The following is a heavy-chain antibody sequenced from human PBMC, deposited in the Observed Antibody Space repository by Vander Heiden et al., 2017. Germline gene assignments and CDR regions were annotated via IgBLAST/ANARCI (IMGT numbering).Heavy chain of an antibody. CDR1: GFTFRRHV. D-gene: IGHD1-26*01. CDR2: ISVSGDST. V-gene: IGHV3-23*01. CDR3: AKQMWELTFEY. J-gene: IGHJ4*02. Sequence: EVQLLESGGGLVQPGGSLRLSCAASGFTFRRHVMNWVRQAPGKGLEWVSAISVSGDSTYYADSVKGRFTISRDNSKNTLYLQMNSLRAEDTAVYYCAKQMWELTFEYWGQGTLVTVPS.